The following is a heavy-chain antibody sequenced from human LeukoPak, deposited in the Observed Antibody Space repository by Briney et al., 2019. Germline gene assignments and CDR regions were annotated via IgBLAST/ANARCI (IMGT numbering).Heavy chain of an antibody. CDR1: GYTFTSYG. CDR3: ARHQNWNDLRYFDL. CDR2: ISVYNGNT. D-gene: IGHD1-1*01. Sequence: SVKLSCKASGYTFTSYGISWVRQAPGQGPEGMGWISVYNGNTNYKQTLQGRGTMTTYTSTITAYMELRSLRSDDTAVYYCARHQNWNDLRYFDLWGRGALVTVSS. J-gene: IGHJ2*01. V-gene: IGHV1-18*01.